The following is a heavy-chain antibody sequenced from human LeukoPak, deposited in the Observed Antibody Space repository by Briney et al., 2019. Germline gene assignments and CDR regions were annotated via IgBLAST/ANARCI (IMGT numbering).Heavy chain of an antibody. CDR3: ARSHDYTNYVAP. J-gene: IGHJ5*02. D-gene: IGHD4-11*01. Sequence: ASVKVSCKASVYIFTGYYIHWVRQAPGQGLEWMGWINPNGGGTEYAHQFQGRVTMTRDTSISTAYLDLSSLTSDDTAVYYCARSHDYTNYVAPWGQGTLVTVSS. CDR2: INPNGGGT. V-gene: IGHV1-2*02. CDR1: VYIFTGYY.